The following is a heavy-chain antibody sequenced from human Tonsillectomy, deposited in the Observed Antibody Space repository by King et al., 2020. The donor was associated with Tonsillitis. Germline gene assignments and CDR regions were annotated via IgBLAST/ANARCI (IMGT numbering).Heavy chain of an antibody. Sequence: QLVQSGGGVVQPGGSLRLSCAASGFIFNDNGMHWPRQAPGKGREWVSYIRYDGTNRYFADSVEGRFTISRDNSKNTLFLQMNSLRSEDTAVYYCATAGYASGWIFDSWGQGTLVTVSS. D-gene: IGHD6-19*01. V-gene: IGHV3-30*02. J-gene: IGHJ4*02. CDR1: GFIFNDNG. CDR3: ATAGYASGWIFDS. CDR2: IRYDGTNR.